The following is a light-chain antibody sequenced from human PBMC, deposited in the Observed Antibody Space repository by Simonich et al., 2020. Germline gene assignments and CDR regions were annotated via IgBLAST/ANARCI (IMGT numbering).Light chain of an antibody. CDR3: QSYDSSLSGSV. J-gene: IGLJ2*01. V-gene: IGLV1-40*01. Sequence: QSVLTQPPSVSGAPGQRVTISCTGSSSNIGAGYDVHWYQQLPGTAPKLLIYGNSKRPSGVPDRLSGSKSGTSASLAITGLQAEDEADYYCQSYDSSLSGSVFGGGTKLTVL. CDR1: SSNIGAGYD. CDR2: GNS.